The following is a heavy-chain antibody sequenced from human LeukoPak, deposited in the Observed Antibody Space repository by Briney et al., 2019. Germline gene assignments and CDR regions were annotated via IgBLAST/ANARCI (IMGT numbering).Heavy chain of an antibody. CDR2: IRTTAEGAKYA. CDR1: GFTFSSYS. J-gene: IGHJ4*02. V-gene: IGHV3-48*02. CDR3: ATDQRYAFDY. Sequence: GGSLRLSCAASGFTFSSYSMNWVRQAPGKGLEWISNIRTTAEGAKYAYYADSVKGRVTISRDDGKNTLYLHMNSLRDDDTAVYYCATDQRYAFDYWGQGILVTVSS. D-gene: IGHD3-9*01.